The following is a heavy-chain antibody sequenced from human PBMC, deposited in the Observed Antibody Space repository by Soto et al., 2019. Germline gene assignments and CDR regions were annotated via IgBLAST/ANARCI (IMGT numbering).Heavy chain of an antibody. CDR3: ARDRYEYCSSTSCYPAVYYYYYHGMDV. J-gene: IGHJ6*02. D-gene: IGHD2-2*01. Sequence: PGGSLRLSCAASGFTFSSYSMNWVRQAPGKGLEWVSYISSSSSTIYYADSVKGRFTISRDNAKNSLYLQMNSLRDEDTAVYYCARDRYEYCSSTSCYPAVYYYYYHGMDVWGEGTTVTVSS. CDR1: GFTFSSYS. CDR2: ISSSSSTI. V-gene: IGHV3-48*02.